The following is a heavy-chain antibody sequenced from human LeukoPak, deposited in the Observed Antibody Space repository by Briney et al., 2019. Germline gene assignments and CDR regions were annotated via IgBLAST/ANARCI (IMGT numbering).Heavy chain of an antibody. CDR3: ARYLRGRDGYNYFDY. CDR2: IYYSGST. CDR1: GGSISSSSYY. J-gene: IGHJ4*02. D-gene: IGHD5-24*01. V-gene: IGHV4-39*01. Sequence: SETLSLTCTVSGGSISSSSYYWGWIRQPPGKGLECIGSIYYSGSTYYNPSLKSRVTISVDTSKNQFSLKLSSVTAADTAVYYCARYLRGRDGYNYFDYWGQGTLVTVSS.